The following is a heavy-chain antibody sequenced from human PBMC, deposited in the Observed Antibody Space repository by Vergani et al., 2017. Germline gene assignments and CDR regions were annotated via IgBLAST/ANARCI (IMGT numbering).Heavy chain of an antibody. CDR2: ISYDGSNK. Sequence: VQLVESGGGLVQPGGSLRLSCAASGFTFSSYGMHWVRQAPGKGLEWVAVISYDGSNKYYADSVKGRFTISRDNSKNTLYLQMNSLRAEDTAVYYCANRGKTPGDYWGQGTLVTVSS. V-gene: IGHV3-30*18. D-gene: IGHD3-10*01. CDR1: GFTFSSYG. J-gene: IGHJ4*02. CDR3: ANRGKTPGDY.